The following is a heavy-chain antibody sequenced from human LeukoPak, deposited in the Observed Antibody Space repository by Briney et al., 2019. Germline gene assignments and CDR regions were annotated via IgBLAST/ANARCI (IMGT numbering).Heavy chain of an antibody. CDR3: ASYRRFDIAAAPSPLY. CDR2: ISSSSSYI. V-gene: IGHV3-21*01. Sequence: SGGSLRLSCAASGFTFSSYSMNWVRQAPGKGLEWVSSISSSSSYIYYADSVKGRFTISRDNAKNSLYLQMNSLRAEDTAVYYCASYRRFDIAAAPSPLYWGQGTLVTVSS. D-gene: IGHD6-13*01. CDR1: GFTFSSYS. J-gene: IGHJ4*02.